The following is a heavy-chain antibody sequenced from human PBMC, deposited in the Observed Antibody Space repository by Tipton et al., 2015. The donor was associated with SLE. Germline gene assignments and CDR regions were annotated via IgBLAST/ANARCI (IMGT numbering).Heavy chain of an antibody. CDR2: IYYSGST. D-gene: IGHD1-1*01. Sequence: LRLSCTVSGGSISSYYWSWIRQPPGKGLQWIGYIYYSGSTNYNPSLKSRVTISVDTSKKQFSLKLSSVTAADTAVYYCARDRTGGAGFDYWGQGPLVTVSS. CDR1: GGSISSYY. V-gene: IGHV4-59*01. CDR3: ARDRTGGAGFDY. J-gene: IGHJ4*02.